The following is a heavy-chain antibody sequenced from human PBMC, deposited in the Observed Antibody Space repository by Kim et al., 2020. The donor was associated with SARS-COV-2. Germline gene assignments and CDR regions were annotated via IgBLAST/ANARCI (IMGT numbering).Heavy chain of an antibody. CDR2: ISSSGSTI. J-gene: IGHJ3*02. CDR3: ASCGGDCYGAFDI. D-gene: IGHD2-21*02. Sequence: GGSLRLSCAASGFTFSSYDMNWVRQAPGKGLEWVSYISSSGSTIYYADSVKGRFTISRDNAKNSLYLQMNSLRAEDTAVYYCASCGGDCYGAFDIWGQGTMVTVSS. CDR1: GFTFSSYD. V-gene: IGHV3-48*03.